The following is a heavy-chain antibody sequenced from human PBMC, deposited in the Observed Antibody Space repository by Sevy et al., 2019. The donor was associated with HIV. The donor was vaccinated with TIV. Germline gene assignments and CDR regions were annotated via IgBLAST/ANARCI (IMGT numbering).Heavy chain of an antibody. D-gene: IGHD2-2*02. V-gene: IGHV3-21*01. CDR1: GFSFSTYS. Sequence: GGSLRLSCAASGFSFSTYSMNWVRQAPGKGLEWVSSITSGSTYTDYVDSLKGRFSISRDNAKNSVFLQMNSLGAEDPAVYYCARSPEFQYQMLYGRQKYNGMDVWGQGTTVTVSS. CDR2: ITSGSTYT. J-gene: IGHJ6*02. CDR3: ARSPEFQYQMLYGRQKYNGMDV.